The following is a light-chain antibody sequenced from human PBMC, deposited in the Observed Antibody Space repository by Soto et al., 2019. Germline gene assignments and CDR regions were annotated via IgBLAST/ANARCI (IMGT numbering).Light chain of an antibody. J-gene: IGKJ3*01. CDR1: QSVSSNY. CDR3: QQYGSSPR. CDR2: GAS. V-gene: IGKV3-20*01. Sequence: EIVLTQSPGTLSLSPGERATLSCRASQSVSSNYLAWYQQKPGQAPRLLIYGASSRATGIPDRFSGSGSGTDFTLTINRLEPEDFAVYYCQQYGSSPRFGPGTKVDIK.